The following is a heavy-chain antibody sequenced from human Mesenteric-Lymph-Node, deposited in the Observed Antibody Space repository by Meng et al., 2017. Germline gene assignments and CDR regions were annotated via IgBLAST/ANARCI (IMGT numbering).Heavy chain of an antibody. CDR1: GYSISVGSC. V-gene: IGHV4-38-2*01. D-gene: IGHD3-3*01. J-gene: IGHJ5*02. CDR3: ARSYYDSRGRFDP. CDR2: IYHSGST. Sequence: GSLRLSCVVSGYSISVGSCWGWIRQPPGKGLEWIGNIYHSGSTYYNPSLKSRVTISVDTSKNQFSLKLSSVTAADTAVYYCARSYYDSRGRFDPWGQGTLVTVSS.